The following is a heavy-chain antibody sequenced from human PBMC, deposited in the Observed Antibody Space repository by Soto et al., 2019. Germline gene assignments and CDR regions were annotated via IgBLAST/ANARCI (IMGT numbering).Heavy chain of an antibody. J-gene: IGHJ5*02. CDR1: GLTLSNYW. Sequence: EVHLVESGGDLVQPGGSLRLSCAASGLTLSNYWMNWVRQAPGKGLEWVAIISEDGGQTNYVDSVKGRFTISKDNAKNSLYLQMDSLRAEDTAVYFCARDPGRISGLADLWGQGTLVTVSS. CDR2: ISEDGGQT. CDR3: ARDPGRISGLADL. D-gene: IGHD2-15*01. V-gene: IGHV3-7*05.